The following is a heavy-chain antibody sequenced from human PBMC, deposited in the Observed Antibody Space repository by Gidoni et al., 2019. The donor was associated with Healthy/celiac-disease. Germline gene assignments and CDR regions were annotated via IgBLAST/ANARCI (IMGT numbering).Heavy chain of an antibody. CDR3: ARLVVPAATRGWFDP. V-gene: IGHV4-59*01. CDR2: IYYSGST. CDR1: GVSISSYY. J-gene: IGHJ5*02. Sequence: QVQLQESGPGLVKPSETLSLTCTVSGVSISSYYWSWIRQPPGKGLEWIGYIYYSGSTNYNPSRKSRVTISVDTSKNQFSLKLSSVTAADTAVYYCARLVVPAATRGWFDPWGQGTLVTVSS. D-gene: IGHD2-2*01.